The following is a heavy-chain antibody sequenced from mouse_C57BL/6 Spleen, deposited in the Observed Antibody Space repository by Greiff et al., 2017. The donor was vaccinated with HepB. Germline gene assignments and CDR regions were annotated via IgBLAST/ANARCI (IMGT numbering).Heavy chain of an antibody. CDR1: GYTFTSYW. V-gene: IGHV1-72*01. CDR3: ARSAWWDVGYFDY. J-gene: IGHJ2*01. CDR2: IDPNSGGT. D-gene: IGHD1-1*02. Sequence: VQLQQSGAELVKPGASVKLSCKASGYTFTSYWMHWVKQRPGRGLEWIGRIDPNSGGTKYNEKFKSKATLTVDKPSSTASMQLSSLTSEDSAVYCCARSAWWDVGYFDYWGQGTTLTVSS.